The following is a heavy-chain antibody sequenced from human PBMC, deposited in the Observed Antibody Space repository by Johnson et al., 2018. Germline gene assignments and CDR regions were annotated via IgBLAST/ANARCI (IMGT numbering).Heavy chain of an antibody. CDR3: AKGIVVPAAPVGYYYYYGMDV. J-gene: IGHJ6*02. D-gene: IGHD2-2*01. CDR2: IWYDGSNK. CDR1: GFTFSSYG. Sequence: QVQLVESGGGVVQPGRSLRLSCAASGFTFSSYGMHWVRQAPGKGLEWVAVIWYDGSNKYYADSVKGRFTISRDNSKNTLYLQMNSLRAEDTAVYYCAKGIVVPAAPVGYYYYYGMDVWGQVTTVTVSS. V-gene: IGHV3-33*06.